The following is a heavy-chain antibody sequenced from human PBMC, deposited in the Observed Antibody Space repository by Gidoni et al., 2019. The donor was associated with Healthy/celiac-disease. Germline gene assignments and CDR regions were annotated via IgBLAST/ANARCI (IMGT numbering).Heavy chain of an antibody. CDR1: GGTFSSYA. D-gene: IGHD3-22*01. Sequence: QVQLVQSGAEVKKPGSSVKVSCKASGGTFSSYAISWVRQAPGQGLEWMGGIIPIFGTANYAQKFQGRVTITADESTSTAYMELSSLRSEDTAVYYCAAPRPYYYDSSGYWDAFDIWGQGTMVTVSS. J-gene: IGHJ3*02. V-gene: IGHV1-69*01. CDR3: AAPRPYYYDSSGYWDAFDI. CDR2: IIPIFGTA.